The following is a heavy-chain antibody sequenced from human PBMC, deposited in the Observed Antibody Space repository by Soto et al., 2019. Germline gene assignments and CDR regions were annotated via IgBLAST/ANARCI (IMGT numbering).Heavy chain of an antibody. D-gene: IGHD6-19*01. CDR3: ARDVSAVAGRGDFDL. J-gene: IGHJ4*02. CDR1: GGTFSNYA. CDR2: IIPIFGTA. Sequence: QVQLVQSGAEVKKPGSSLKISCKASGGTFSNYATSWVRQAPGQGLEWMGGIIPIFGTANYAQKFQGRVTINADESTRKADMESSNLRSDDTAVYYCARDVSAVAGRGDFDLRGQGTLVTVSS. V-gene: IGHV1-69*01.